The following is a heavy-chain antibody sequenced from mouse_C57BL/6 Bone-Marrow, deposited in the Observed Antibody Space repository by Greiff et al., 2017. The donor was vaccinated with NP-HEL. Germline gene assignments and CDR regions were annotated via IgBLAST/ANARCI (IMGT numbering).Heavy chain of an antibody. D-gene: IGHD2-1*01. V-gene: IGHV2-6*01. Sequence: VQLQESGPGLVAPSQSLSITCTVSGFSLTSYGVDWVRQSPGKGLEWLGVIWCVGSTNYNSALKSRLSISKDNSKSQVYLKMNSLQTDDTAMYYCASGGGNYGSWFAYWGQGTLVTVSA. CDR1: GFSLTSYG. CDR2: IWCVGST. J-gene: IGHJ3*01. CDR3: ASGGGNYGSWFAY.